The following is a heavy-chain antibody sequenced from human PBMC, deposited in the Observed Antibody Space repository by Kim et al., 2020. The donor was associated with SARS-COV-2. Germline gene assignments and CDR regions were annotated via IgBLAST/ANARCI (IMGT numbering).Heavy chain of an antibody. CDR1: GFTFSSYA. V-gene: IGHV3-23*01. J-gene: IGHJ6*02. CDR2: ISGSGGST. CDR3: AKSTTMVRGVIKWFYYYYYGMDV. Sequence: GGSLRLSCAASGFTFSSYAMSWVRQAPGKGLEWVSAISGSGGSTYYADSVKGRFTISRDNSKNTLYLQMNSLRAEDTAVYYCAKSTTMVRGVIKWFYYYYYGMDVWGQGTTVTVSS. D-gene: IGHD3-10*01.